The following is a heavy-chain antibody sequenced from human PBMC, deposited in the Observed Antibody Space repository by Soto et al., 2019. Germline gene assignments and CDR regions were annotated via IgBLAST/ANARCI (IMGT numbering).Heavy chain of an antibody. Sequence: EVQLVESGGGLVQPGGSLRLSCAASGFTFTTYWMHWVRQAPGKGLVWVSRINGDGSSTTYADSVKGRFTISRDNAKNTLHLQMNRLRAEDTAVYYCARDDVLIDYWGQGTLVTVSS. V-gene: IGHV3-74*03. CDR3: ARDDVLIDY. D-gene: IGHD3-9*01. J-gene: IGHJ4*02. CDR1: GFTFTTYW. CDR2: INGDGSST.